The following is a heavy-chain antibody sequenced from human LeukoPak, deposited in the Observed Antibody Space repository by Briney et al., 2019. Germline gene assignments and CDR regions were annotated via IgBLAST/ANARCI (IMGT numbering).Heavy chain of an antibody. CDR3: ARRPIFGGWFAP. CDR1: GGSISSYY. CDR2: IHDSGST. D-gene: IGHD3-3*01. J-gene: IGHJ5*02. V-gene: IGHV4-59*08. Sequence: PSETVSLTCTVSGGSISSYYWSWIRQPPGKGLEWIGYIHDSGSTNYNPSLKSRVTISVDTSKNQFSLMLYSLTAADTAVYYCARRPIFGGWFAPWGQGTLVTVSS.